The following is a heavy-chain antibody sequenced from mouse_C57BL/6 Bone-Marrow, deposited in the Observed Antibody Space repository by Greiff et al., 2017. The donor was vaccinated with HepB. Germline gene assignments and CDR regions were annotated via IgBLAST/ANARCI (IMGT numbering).Heavy chain of an antibody. CDR1: GFTFSNYW. J-gene: IGHJ4*01. Sequence: EVKLVESGGGLVQPGGSMKLSCVASGFTFSNYWMNWVRQSPEKGLEWVAQIRLKSDNYATHYAESVKGRFTISRDDSKSSVYLQMNNLRAEDTGIYYCTNYYGLAMDYWDQGTSVTVSS. V-gene: IGHV6-3*01. D-gene: IGHD1-1*01. CDR2: IRLKSDNYAT. CDR3: TNYYGLAMDY.